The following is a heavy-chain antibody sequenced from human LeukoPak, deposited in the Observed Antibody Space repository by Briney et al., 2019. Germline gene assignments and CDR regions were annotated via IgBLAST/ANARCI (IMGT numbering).Heavy chain of an antibody. J-gene: IGHJ4*02. D-gene: IGHD5-18*01. V-gene: IGHV4-39*01. CDR2: IYYSGST. CDR3: ARPGHYSYGHYFDY. Sequence: PSETLSLTCTVSGGSISSSSYYWGWIRQPPGKGLEWIGSIYYSGSTYYNPSLKSRVTISVDTSKNQFSLKLSSVTAADTAVYYCARPGHYSYGHYFDYWGQGTLVTVSS. CDR1: GGSISSSSYY.